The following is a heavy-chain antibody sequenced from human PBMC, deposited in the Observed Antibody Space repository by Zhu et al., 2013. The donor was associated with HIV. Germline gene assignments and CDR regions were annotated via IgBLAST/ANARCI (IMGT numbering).Heavy chain of an antibody. V-gene: IGHV1-2*06. CDR2: VHCNSGAT. CDR3: ARDPXTRYYTDV. J-gene: IGHJ6*03. Sequence: VSCKPSGYIFTGYYIHWIRQVPRQGLEWLGRVHCNSGATVYAEKFRGRVTMTRDTSINTIYMELRSLTSDDTAVYYCARDPXTRYYTDVWGQRGHGSSSP. CDR1: GYIFTGYY.